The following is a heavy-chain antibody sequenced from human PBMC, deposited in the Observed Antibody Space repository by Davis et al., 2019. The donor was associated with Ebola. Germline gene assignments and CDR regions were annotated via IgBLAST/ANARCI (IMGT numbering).Heavy chain of an antibody. D-gene: IGHD2-21*01. CDR1: GFTFSYYW. CDR3: VKGIGED. Sequence: HTGGSLRLSCVTSGFTFSYYWMHWVRQAPGKGLVWVSRINSGGSLITYADSVKGRFTISRDNAKNTLYLQMNSLGAEDTAVYYCVKGIGEDWGQGTLVTVSS. V-gene: IGHV3-74*03. J-gene: IGHJ4*02. CDR2: INSGGSLI.